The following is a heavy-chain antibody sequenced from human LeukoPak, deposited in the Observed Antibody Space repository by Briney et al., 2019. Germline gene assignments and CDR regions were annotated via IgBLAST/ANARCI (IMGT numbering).Heavy chain of an antibody. V-gene: IGHV4-34*01. J-gene: IGHJ4*02. Sequence: PSETLSLTCAVYGGSFSGYYWTWIRQPPGKGLEWIGEINHSGSTKYNPSLKSRVTISADTSENQFSLKLSSVTAADTAVYYCARGPPIKYDILTGYYNFDSWGQGTLVTVSS. CDR2: INHSGST. CDR3: ARGPPIKYDILTGYYNFDS. CDR1: GGSFSGYY. D-gene: IGHD3-9*01.